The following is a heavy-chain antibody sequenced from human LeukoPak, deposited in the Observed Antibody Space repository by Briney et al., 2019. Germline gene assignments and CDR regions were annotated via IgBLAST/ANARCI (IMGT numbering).Heavy chain of an antibody. D-gene: IGHD5-18*01. Sequence: TGGSLRLSCAASGFSFSKYGMHWVRQAPGKGLEWVAVISHDGSNKYYADSVKGRFTISRDNSKNTLYLQMNSLRAEETAVYYCAGDGHTGMAAYHFDYWGQGALVTVSS. CDR2: ISHDGSNK. CDR3: AGDGHTGMAAYHFDY. CDR1: GFSFSKYG. V-gene: IGHV3-30*03. J-gene: IGHJ4*02.